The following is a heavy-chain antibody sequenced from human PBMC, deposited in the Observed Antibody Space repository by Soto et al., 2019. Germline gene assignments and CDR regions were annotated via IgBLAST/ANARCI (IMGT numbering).Heavy chain of an antibody. J-gene: IGHJ3*02. CDR2: LSGSGVST. D-gene: IGHD1-1*01. V-gene: IGHV3-23*01. Sequence: GGSLRLSCVASGFPFSNYAMTWVRQAPGKGLEWVSALSGSGVSTYYADSVKGHFIISRDNSKNTLYLQMSSLRAEDTAVYYCAAQLRFDAFNIWGQGTLVTVSS. CDR1: GFPFSNYA. CDR3: AAQLRFDAFNI.